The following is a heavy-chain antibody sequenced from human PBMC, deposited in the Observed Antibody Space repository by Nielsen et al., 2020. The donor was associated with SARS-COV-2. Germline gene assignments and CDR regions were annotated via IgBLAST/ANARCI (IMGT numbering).Heavy chain of an antibody. CDR3: ARDIGVTMVRGVINAFDI. Sequence: GGSLRLSCAASGFTFSSYGMHWVRQAPGKGLEWVAVISYDGSNKYYADSVKGRFTISRDNSKNTLYLQMNSLRAEDTAVYYCARDIGVTMVRGVINAFDIWGQGTMVTVSS. J-gene: IGHJ3*02. CDR2: ISYDGSNK. D-gene: IGHD3-10*01. CDR1: GFTFSSYG. V-gene: IGHV3-30*03.